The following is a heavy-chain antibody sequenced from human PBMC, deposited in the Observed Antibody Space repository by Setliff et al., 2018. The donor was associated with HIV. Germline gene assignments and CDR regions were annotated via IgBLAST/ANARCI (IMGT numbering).Heavy chain of an antibody. V-gene: IGHV1-18*01. D-gene: IGHD6-19*01. CDR2: ISPNFGHT. Sequence: ASVKVSCQASGYTFTTFGISWVRQTPGHVLEWRGWISPNFGHTNYAQNFLGRVTMTIDTSTSRAYMKWRSQRSDDTAGYFCARLGSGWSDSYYYAMDIWGKGTTVTVSS. J-gene: IGHJ6*04. CDR1: GYTFTTFG. CDR3: ARLGSGWSDSYYYAMDI.